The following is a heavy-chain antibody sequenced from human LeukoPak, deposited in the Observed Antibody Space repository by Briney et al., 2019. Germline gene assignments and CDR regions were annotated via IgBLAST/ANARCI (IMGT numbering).Heavy chain of an antibody. CDR2: VYYSGST. V-gene: IGHV4-39*01. D-gene: IGHD1-26*01. CDR3: ARQGLWELPTFDS. CDR1: GDSISSGTYY. J-gene: IGHJ4*02. Sequence: SETQSLTCTVSGDSISSGTYYWGYIRQPPQKGLEWIGSVYYSGSTYYNPSLKSRVTISVDTSKNQFSLKLSSVTAADTAVYYCARQGLWELPTFDSWGQGTLVSVSS.